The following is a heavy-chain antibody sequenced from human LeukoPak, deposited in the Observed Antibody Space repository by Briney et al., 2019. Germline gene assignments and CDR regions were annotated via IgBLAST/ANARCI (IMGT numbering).Heavy chain of an antibody. V-gene: IGHV3-23*01. Sequence: GGSLRLSCAASGFTFSSYAMSWVRQAPGKGLEWVSAISGSGGSTYYADSVKGRFTISRDNSKNTLYLQMNSLRAEDTAVYYCAKAYGDYVGYYYGMDVWGQETTVTVSS. CDR2: ISGSGGST. J-gene: IGHJ6*02. CDR1: GFTFSSYA. D-gene: IGHD4-17*01. CDR3: AKAYGDYVGYYYGMDV.